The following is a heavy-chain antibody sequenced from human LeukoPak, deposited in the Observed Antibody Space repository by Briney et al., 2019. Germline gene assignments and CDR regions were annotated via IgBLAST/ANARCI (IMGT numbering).Heavy chain of an antibody. Sequence: SETLSLTCAVSGYSISSGYYWGWIRQPPGKGLEWIGSIYHSGSTYYNPSLKSRVTISVDTSKNQFSLKLSSVTAADTAVYYCARHVRGYSYGSPGDYWGQGTLVTVSP. CDR3: ARHVRGYSYGSPGDY. V-gene: IGHV4-38-2*01. CDR1: GYSISSGYY. D-gene: IGHD5-18*01. J-gene: IGHJ4*02. CDR2: IYHSGST.